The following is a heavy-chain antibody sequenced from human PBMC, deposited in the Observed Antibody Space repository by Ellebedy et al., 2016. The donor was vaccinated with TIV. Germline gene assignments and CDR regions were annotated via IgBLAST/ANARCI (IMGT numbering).Heavy chain of an antibody. D-gene: IGHD2-2*01. CDR1: GGSISSSTYY. Sequence: SETLSLTCSVSGGSISSSTYYWSWIRQHPGKGLEWIGYIYYSGSTYYNPSLKSRVTISVDTSKNQFSLKLSSVTAADTALYYCARDLGYCSSTSCYDGYYYYGMDVWGQGTTVTVSS. CDR2: IYYSGST. J-gene: IGHJ6*02. V-gene: IGHV4-31*03. CDR3: ARDLGYCSSTSCYDGYYYYGMDV.